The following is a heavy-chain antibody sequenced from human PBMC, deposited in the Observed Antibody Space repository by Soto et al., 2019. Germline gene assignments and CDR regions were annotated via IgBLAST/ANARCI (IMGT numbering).Heavy chain of an antibody. CDR3: ARRADYGGLFDI. V-gene: IGHV4-31*03. CDR1: GDSISSGGYY. D-gene: IGHD4-17*01. Sequence: QVQLQESGPGRVKPSQTLSVTCTVSGDSISSGGYYWSWVRQHPTKGLEWIAYINRSGVTYFNPSLKGRVSVSIDKSQNQLSLNLASVTDADTAVYYCARRADYGGLFDIWGQGILVTVSS. CDR2: INRSGVT. J-gene: IGHJ4*02.